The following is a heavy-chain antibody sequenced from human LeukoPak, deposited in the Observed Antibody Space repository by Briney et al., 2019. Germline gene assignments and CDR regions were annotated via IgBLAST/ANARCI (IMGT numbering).Heavy chain of an antibody. CDR3: ASRDRGGGWYYDFWSGYPDAFDI. V-gene: IGHV3-7*01. CDR2: IKQDGSEK. CDR1: GFTFSSYW. D-gene: IGHD3-3*01. J-gene: IGHJ3*02. Sequence: GGSLRLSCAASGFTFSSYWMSWVRQAPGKGLEWVANIKQDGSEKYYVDSVKGRFTISRDNAKNSLYLQMNSLRAEDTAVYYCASRDRGGGWYYDFWSGYPDAFDIWGQGTMVTVSS.